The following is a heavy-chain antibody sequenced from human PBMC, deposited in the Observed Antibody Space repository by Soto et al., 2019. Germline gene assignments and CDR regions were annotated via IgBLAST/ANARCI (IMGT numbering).Heavy chain of an antibody. Sequence: GGSLRLSCAASGFTFSSYSMNWVRQAPGKGLEWVSSISSSSSYIYYADSVKGRFTISRDNAKNSLYLQMNSLRAEDTAVYYCARDAYYYGSGSYYYYFDYWGQGTLVTVSS. J-gene: IGHJ4*02. CDR1: GFTFSSYS. V-gene: IGHV3-21*01. D-gene: IGHD3-10*01. CDR3: ARDAYYYGSGSYYYYFDY. CDR2: ISSSSSYI.